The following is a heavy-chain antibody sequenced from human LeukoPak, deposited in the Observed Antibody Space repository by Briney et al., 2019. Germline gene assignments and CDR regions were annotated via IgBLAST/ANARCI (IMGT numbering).Heavy chain of an antibody. CDR3: VRLRWELLAPYFDH. D-gene: IGHD2-15*01. CDR2: IYHSGST. V-gene: IGHV4-59*01. J-gene: IGHJ4*02. Sequence: TSETLSLTCSVSTDSRNTYDWSWIRQSPGKGLEWIGHIYHSGSTDYNPSLQSRVTISIDMSKKQFSLKLTSVTVADTAMYYCVRLRWELLAPYFDHWGQGSLVIVSS. CDR1: TDSRNTYD.